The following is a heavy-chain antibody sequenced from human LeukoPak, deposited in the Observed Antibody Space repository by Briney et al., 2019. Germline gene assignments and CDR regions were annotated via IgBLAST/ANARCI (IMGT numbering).Heavy chain of an antibody. Sequence: GGSLRLSCAASGFTFSSYGMHWVRQAPGKGLEWVAFIRYDGSNKYYADSVKGRFTISRDNSKNTLFVQMNSLRAEDTAVYYCAKGNYDLLTGYYPDYWGQGTLVTVSS. CDR3: AKGNYDLLTGYYPDY. CDR2: IRYDGSNK. D-gene: IGHD3-9*01. V-gene: IGHV3-30*02. J-gene: IGHJ4*02. CDR1: GFTFSSYG.